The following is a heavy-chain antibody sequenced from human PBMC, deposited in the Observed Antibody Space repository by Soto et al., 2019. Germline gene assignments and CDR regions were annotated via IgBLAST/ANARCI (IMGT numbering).Heavy chain of an antibody. CDR2: ISYDGSNK. J-gene: IGHJ3*02. V-gene: IGHV3-30-3*01. Sequence: VGTLRLSCAASGFTFSSYAMHWVRQAPGKGLECVAVISYDGSNKYYADSVKGRFTISRDNSKNTLYLQMNSLRAEDTAVYYCARDRAARDEGNDALDIWGQGTMVTVSS. D-gene: IGHD6-6*01. CDR1: GFTFSSYA. CDR3: ARDRAARDEGNDALDI.